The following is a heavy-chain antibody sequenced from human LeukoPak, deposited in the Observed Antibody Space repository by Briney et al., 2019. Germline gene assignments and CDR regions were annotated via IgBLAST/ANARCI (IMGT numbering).Heavy chain of an antibody. Sequence: SGTLSLTGAVSGGSISTSDWWSWVRQPPGKGLEWIGEIYHGGSTNYSPSLKSRVTITVDKSKNQFSLKLNSVTAADTAVYYCARIRGYGRDYYYYYMDVWGKGTTVTISS. J-gene: IGHJ6*03. CDR1: GGSISTSDW. CDR3: ARIRGYGRDYYYYYMDV. D-gene: IGHD3-10*01. V-gene: IGHV4-4*02. CDR2: IYHGGST.